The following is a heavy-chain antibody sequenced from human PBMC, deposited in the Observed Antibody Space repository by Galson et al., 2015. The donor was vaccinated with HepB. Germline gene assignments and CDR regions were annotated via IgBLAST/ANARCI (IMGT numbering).Heavy chain of an antibody. CDR3: ARAGFGFLDQYYYYYYGMDV. V-gene: IGHV1-69*13. D-gene: IGHD3/OR15-3a*01. CDR2: IIPIFGTA. J-gene: IGHJ6*02. Sequence: SVKVSCKASGGTFSSYAISWVRQAPGQGLEWMGGIIPIFGTANYAQKFQGRVTITADESTSTAYMELSSLRSEDTAVYYCARAGFGFLDQYYYYYYGMDVWGQGTTVTVSS. CDR1: GGTFSSYA.